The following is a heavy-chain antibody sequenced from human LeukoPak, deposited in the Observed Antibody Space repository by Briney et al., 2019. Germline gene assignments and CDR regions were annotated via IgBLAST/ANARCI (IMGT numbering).Heavy chain of an antibody. D-gene: IGHD1-26*01. CDR2: ISGSGAGT. Sequence: GGSLRLSCAASGFTFSSYAMNWVRQAPGKGLEWVSAISGSGAGTYYADSVKGRFTISRDNSKNTLYLQMNSLRDEDTAVYYCARVGALGYWGQGTLVTVSS. CDR1: GFTFSSYA. J-gene: IGHJ4*02. CDR3: ARVGALGY. V-gene: IGHV3-23*01.